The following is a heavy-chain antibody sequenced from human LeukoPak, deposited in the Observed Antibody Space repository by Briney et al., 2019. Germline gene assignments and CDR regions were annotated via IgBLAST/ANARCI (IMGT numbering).Heavy chain of an antibody. V-gene: IGHV4-61*02. CDR3: ARDFYGYYYDSSGPGGAFDI. Sequence: SETLSLTCTVSGGSISSGSYCWSWIRQPAGKGLEWIGRIYTSGSTNYNPSLKSRVTISVDTSKNQFSLKLSSVTAADTAVYYCARDFYGYYYDSSGPGGAFDIWGQGTMVTVSS. J-gene: IGHJ3*02. CDR1: GGSISSGSYC. CDR2: IYTSGST. D-gene: IGHD3-22*01.